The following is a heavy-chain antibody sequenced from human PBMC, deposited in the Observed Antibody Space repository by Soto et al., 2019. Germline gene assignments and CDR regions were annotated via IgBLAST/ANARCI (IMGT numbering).Heavy chain of an antibody. D-gene: IGHD6-25*01. J-gene: IGHJ4*02. CDR2: IYHMGST. CDR3: ARGETPPQRDY. CDR1: GDSISSSNW. V-gene: IGHV4-4*02. Sequence: PSETLSLTCNVSGDSISSSNWWSWVRQPPGKGLEWIGEIYHMGSTNYNPSLKSRVIISVDKSKNQFFLKLTSVTAADTAVYFCARGETPPQRDYLGQGTLVTVSS.